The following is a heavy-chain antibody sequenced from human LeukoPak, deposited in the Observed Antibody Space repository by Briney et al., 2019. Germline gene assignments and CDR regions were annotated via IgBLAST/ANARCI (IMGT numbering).Heavy chain of an antibody. V-gene: IGHV4-34*01. Sequence: PSETLSLTCAVYGGSFSGYYWSWIRQPPGKGLEWIGEINHSGSTNYNPSLKSRVTISVDTSKNQFSLKLSSVTAADTAVYYCARALLALKVRLYFDYWGQGTLVTVSS. D-gene: IGHD6-25*01. CDR1: GGSFSGYY. J-gene: IGHJ4*02. CDR2: INHSGST. CDR3: ARALLALKVRLYFDY.